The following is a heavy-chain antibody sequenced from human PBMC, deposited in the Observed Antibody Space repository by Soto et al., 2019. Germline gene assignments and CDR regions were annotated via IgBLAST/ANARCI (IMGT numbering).Heavy chain of an antibody. J-gene: IGHJ4*02. CDR2: IYYSGST. V-gene: IGHV4-39*01. CDR1: GCSISSSSYY. Sequence: SETLSLTCTFSGCSISSSSYYWGWIRQPPGKGLEWIGSIYYSGSTYYNPSLKSRVTISVDTSKNQFSLKLSSVTAADTAVYYCARLRATPLHQRGSGYWDYFDYWGQGTLVTVSS. D-gene: IGHD3-22*01. CDR3: ARLRATPLHQRGSGYWDYFDY.